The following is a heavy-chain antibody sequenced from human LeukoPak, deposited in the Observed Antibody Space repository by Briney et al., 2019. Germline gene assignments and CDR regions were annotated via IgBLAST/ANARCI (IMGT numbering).Heavy chain of an antibody. CDR1: GYTFTSYY. CDR3: ARGPIAVAGTYYFDY. D-gene: IGHD6-19*01. V-gene: IGHV1-8*02. J-gene: IGHJ4*02. Sequence: ASVKVPCKASGYTFTSYYMHWVRQATGQGLEWMGWMNPNSGNTSYAQKFQGRVTMTRNTSISTAYMELSSLRSEDTAVYYCARGPIAVAGTYYFDYWGQGTLVTVSS. CDR2: MNPNSGNT.